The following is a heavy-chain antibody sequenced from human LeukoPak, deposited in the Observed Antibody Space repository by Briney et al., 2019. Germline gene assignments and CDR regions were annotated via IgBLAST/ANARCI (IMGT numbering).Heavy chain of an antibody. Sequence: SETLSLTCTLSGVSISSSSTYYWGWIRQPPGKGLEWIGSLYYSGSTYYNSSLKSRVTISADTSKHQFSLRLSSVTAADTAVYYCARRVYYDILTGSYFFDCWGQGTLVTVSS. V-gene: IGHV4-39*01. CDR1: GVSISSSSTYY. D-gene: IGHD3-9*01. CDR3: ARRVYYDILTGSYFFDC. CDR2: LYYSGST. J-gene: IGHJ4*02.